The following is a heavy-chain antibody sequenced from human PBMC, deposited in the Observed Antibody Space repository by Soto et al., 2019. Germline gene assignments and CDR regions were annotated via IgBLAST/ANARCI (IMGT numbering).Heavy chain of an antibody. CDR1: GGSFSAYY. Sequence: SETLSLTSAVYGGSFSAYYWSWIRQPPGKGLEWIGEINHSGSTNYNPSLKSRVTISVDTSKNQFSLKLSSVTAADTAVYYCARRTAVPEFDYSYHYGMDVCGQGTTVTVSS. CDR2: INHSGST. CDR3: ARRTAVPEFDYSYHYGMDV. V-gene: IGHV4-34*01. D-gene: IGHD6-19*01. J-gene: IGHJ6*02.